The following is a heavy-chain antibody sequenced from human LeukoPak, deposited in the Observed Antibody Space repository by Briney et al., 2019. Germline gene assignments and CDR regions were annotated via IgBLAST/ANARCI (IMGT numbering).Heavy chain of an antibody. CDR3: VRSGGYYYDAL. J-gene: IGHJ4*02. CDR1: GGSISSYY. V-gene: IGHV4-4*07. CDR2: IYTSGST. D-gene: IGHD3-22*01. Sequence: SETLSLTCTVSGGSISSYYWSWIRQPAGKGLEWIGRIYTSGSTNYNPSLRSRVAISLDTSKNQFSLNLRSVTAADTAVYYCVRSGGYYYDALWGQGTLVTVSS.